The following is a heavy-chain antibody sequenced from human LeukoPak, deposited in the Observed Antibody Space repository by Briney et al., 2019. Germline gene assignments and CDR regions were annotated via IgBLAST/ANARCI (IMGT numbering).Heavy chain of an antibody. V-gene: IGHV4-34*01. D-gene: IGHD3-9*01. CDR3: ARDYDILTAQGMDD. CDR1: GGSVSGDY. Sequence: SETLSLTYALYGGSVSGDYWGWIRQPPGKGLEWIGEINHSGSTNYNPSLKSRVTISVDTSKNQFSLKLSPVTAADTAVYYCARDYDILTAQGMDDWGQGTLVTVSS. CDR2: INHSGST. J-gene: IGHJ4*02.